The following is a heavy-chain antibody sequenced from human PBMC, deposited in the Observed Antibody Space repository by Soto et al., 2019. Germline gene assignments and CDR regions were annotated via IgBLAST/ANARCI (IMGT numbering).Heavy chain of an antibody. CDR3: ARDTNSLDS. Sequence: PSETLSLTGTVSDGSVNIDNYYLRWIRQPPGKGLEWIACIYNGQYRKYNPSLKSRVTISADPSKNNFSLRLNSVSAADTAVYYCARDTNSLDSWGLGTLVTVSS. D-gene: IGHD1-1*01. J-gene: IGHJ5*01. CDR2: IYNGQYR. CDR1: DGSVNIDNYY. V-gene: IGHV4-61*03.